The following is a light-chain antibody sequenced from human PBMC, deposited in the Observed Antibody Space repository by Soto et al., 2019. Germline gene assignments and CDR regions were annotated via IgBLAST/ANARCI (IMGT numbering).Light chain of an antibody. J-gene: IGKJ4*01. Sequence: DIQITQSPSTLSASVGDRVTITCRASQSISIWLAWYQQKPGKAPNLLIYKTSSLESGVPSRFSGSGSGTEFALTISTLQPDDFATYNCQQYYSYSVTFGGGTRWIS. V-gene: IGKV1-5*03. CDR2: KTS. CDR3: QQYYSYSVT. CDR1: QSISIW.